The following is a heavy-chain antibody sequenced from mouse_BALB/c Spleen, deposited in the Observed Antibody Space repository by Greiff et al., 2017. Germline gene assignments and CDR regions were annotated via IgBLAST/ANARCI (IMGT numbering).Heavy chain of an antibody. CDR2: IDPENGNT. J-gene: IGHJ4*01. V-gene: IGHV14-1*02. CDR1: GFNIKDYY. Sequence: VQLQQSGAELVRPGALVKLSCKASGFNIKDYYMYWVKQRPEQGLEWIGWIDPENGNTIYDPKFQGKASITADTSSNTAYLQLSSVTSEDTAVYYGARRDEYGSRYDMDYWGEGTAVTVAS. CDR3: ARRDEYGSRYDMDY. D-gene: IGHD1-1*01.